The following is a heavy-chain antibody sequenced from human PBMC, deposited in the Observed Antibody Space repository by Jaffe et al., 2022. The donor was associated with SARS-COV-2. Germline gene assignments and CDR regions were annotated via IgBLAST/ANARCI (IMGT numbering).Heavy chain of an antibody. CDR3: ARDPRPYYYGWGQGKWFDP. D-gene: IGHD3-10*01. Sequence: EVQLVESGGGLVKPGGSLRLSCAASGFTFSDYSMNWVRQAPGKGLEWVSSISSSSTYIYYTDSVKGRFTISRDNAKNSLYLQMDSLRAEDTAIYYCARDPRPYYYGWGQGKWFDPWGQGTLVTVSS. CDR1: GFTFSDYS. V-gene: IGHV3-21*01. CDR2: ISSSSTYI. J-gene: IGHJ5*02.